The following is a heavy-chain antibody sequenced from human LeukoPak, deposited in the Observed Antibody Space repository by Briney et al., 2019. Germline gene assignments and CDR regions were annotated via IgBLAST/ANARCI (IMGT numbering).Heavy chain of an antibody. V-gene: IGHV4-59*01. CDR2: IYYSGST. D-gene: IGHD3-3*01. J-gene: IGHJ3*02. CDR1: GFTFSSYG. Sequence: PGGSLRLSCAASGFTFSSYGMHWIRQPPGKGLEWIGYIYYSGSTNYNPSLTSRVTISVDTSKNQFSLKLSSVTAADTAVYYCARGKSYDFWSGYPFGAFDIWGQGTMVTVSS. CDR3: ARGKSYDFWSGYPFGAFDI.